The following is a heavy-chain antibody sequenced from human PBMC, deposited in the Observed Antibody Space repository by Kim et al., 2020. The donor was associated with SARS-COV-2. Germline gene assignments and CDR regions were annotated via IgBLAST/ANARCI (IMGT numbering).Heavy chain of an antibody. D-gene: IGHD6-19*01. CDR2: IYSGGST. V-gene: IGHV3-53*01. CDR3: ASPSSGWTRDAFDI. J-gene: IGHJ3*02. CDR1: GFTVSSNY. Sequence: GGSLRLSCAASGFTVSSNYMSWVRQAPGKGLEWVSVIYSGGSTYYADSVKGRFTISRDNSKNTLYLQMNSLRAEDTAVYYCASPSSGWTRDAFDIWGQGTMVTVSS.